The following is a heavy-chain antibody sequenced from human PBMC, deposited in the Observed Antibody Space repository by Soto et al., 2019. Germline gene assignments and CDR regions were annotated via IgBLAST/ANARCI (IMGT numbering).Heavy chain of an antibody. J-gene: IGHJ4*02. V-gene: IGHV3-30*18. D-gene: IGHD6-19*01. CDR3: AKGGRQWLVTSGVNY. CDR2: VSHDGRNT. Sequence: VQLVESGGGVVQPGRSLRLSCAASGFTFSDYAMHWVRQAPGKGLEWVAVVSHDGRNTHYADSVKGRFTISRDSSKNTVALEMTSLRAEDTGVYYCAKGGRQWLVTSGVNYWGQGALVTVSS. CDR1: GFTFSDYA.